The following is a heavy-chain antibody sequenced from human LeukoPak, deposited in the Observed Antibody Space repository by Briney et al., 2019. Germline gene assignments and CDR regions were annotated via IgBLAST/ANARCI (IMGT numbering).Heavy chain of an antibody. CDR2: IIPIFGTA. V-gene: IGHV1-69*05. CDR3: ASSRGYGRVFDY. J-gene: IGHJ4*02. Sequence: SVKVSCKASGGTFISYAISWVRQAPGQGLEWMGGIIPIFGTANYAQKFQGRVTITTDESTSTAYMELSSLRSEDTAVYYCASSRGYGRVFDYWGQGTLVTVPS. D-gene: IGHD1-26*01. CDR1: GGTFISYA.